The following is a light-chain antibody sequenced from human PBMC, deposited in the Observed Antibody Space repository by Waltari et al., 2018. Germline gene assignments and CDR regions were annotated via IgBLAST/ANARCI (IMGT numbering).Light chain of an antibody. V-gene: IGKV3-15*01. CDR2: RAS. Sequence: EIVMTQSPASLSVSPGDRVTLSCRASQSVGTRLAWYQQRPGRAPRLLVYRASTMASVIPARFSGSGSGTDFTLSISTLQSEDFAVYYCQQYDDWPRTFGQGTKVEIK. J-gene: IGKJ1*01. CDR1: QSVGTR. CDR3: QQYDDWPRT.